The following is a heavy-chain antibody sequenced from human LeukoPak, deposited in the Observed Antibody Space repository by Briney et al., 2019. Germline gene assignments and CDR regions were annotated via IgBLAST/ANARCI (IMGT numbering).Heavy chain of an antibody. J-gene: IGHJ5*02. Sequence: KPGGSLRLSCAASGFTLSSFDMNWARQAPGKGLEWVSSISTSSRYIYYRDSVKGRFTISRDDAKNALYLQMNSLTVEDTAVYYCARADCSGSTCYLRHSWFDPWGQGTPVTVSS. CDR1: GFTLSSFD. CDR2: ISTSSRYI. V-gene: IGHV3-21*06. D-gene: IGHD2-2*01. CDR3: ARADCSGSTCYLRHSWFDP.